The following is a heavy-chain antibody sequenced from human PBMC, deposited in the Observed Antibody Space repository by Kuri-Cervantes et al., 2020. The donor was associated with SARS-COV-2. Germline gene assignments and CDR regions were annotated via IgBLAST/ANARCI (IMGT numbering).Heavy chain of an antibody. D-gene: IGHD2-21*01. CDR1: SGSIRSDY. Sequence: SETLSLTCTVSSGSIRSDYWSWIRQPPGKGLEWLGYIHYTGSTNYSPSLQSRVTISVNTSKKQFSLRLNSVTAADTAVYYCAGSRPIPGGYCFDYWGLETLVTVSS. CDR2: IHYTGST. CDR3: AGSRPIPGGYCFDY. V-gene: IGHV4-59*01. J-gene: IGHJ4*02.